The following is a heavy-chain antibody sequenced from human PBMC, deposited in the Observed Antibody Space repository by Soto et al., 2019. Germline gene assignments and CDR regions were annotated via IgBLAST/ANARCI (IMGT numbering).Heavy chain of an antibody. J-gene: IGHJ6*02. CDR1: GFTFSSYG. CDR2: ISYDGSNK. V-gene: IGHV3-30*19. Sequence: GGSLRLSCAASGFTFSSYGMHWVRQAPGKGLEWVAVISYDGSNKYYADYVKGRFTISRDNSKNTLYLQMNSLRAEDTAVYYFARGSAGTSHYYYYYGMDVWGQGSTVTVSS. D-gene: IGHD6-13*01. CDR3: ARGSAGTSHYYYYYGMDV.